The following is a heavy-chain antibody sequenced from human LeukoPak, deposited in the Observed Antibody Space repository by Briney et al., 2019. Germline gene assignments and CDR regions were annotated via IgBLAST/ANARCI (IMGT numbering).Heavy chain of an antibody. V-gene: IGHV4-39*01. CDR2: IYYSGNT. J-gene: IGHJ4*02. CDR1: GGSINSGTYY. Sequence: SETLSLTCTVSGGSINSGTYYWGWVRQPPGKGLAWIGTIYYSGNTYYNPSLKSRVNISIDTSKNQFSLKLSSVTAADTAVYYCARLPSGTFDYWGQGTLVTVSS. D-gene: IGHD6-13*01. CDR3: ARLPSGTFDY.